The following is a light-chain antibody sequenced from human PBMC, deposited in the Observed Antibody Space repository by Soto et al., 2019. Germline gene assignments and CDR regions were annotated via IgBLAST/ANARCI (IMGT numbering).Light chain of an antibody. V-gene: IGKV3-20*01. J-gene: IGKJ1*01. CDR2: GAS. Sequence: ELVLPQSPGTLSLSPGERATLSCRASQSIRSSSLAWYQQKPGQAPSLLIYGASSRATGIPDRFSGSGSGKDYTLTISRLEPEDFAVYYCHQYGSSGTFGQGTKVDIK. CDR3: HQYGSSGT. CDR1: QSIRSSS.